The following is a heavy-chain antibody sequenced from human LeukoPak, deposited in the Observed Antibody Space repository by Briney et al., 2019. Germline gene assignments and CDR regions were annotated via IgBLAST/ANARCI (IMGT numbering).Heavy chain of an antibody. D-gene: IGHD2-15*01. J-gene: IGHJ4*02. V-gene: IGHV3-33*01. CDR3: AREGGFCFGETCRYFDY. CDR2: IWYDGSNK. CDR1: GFTFSSYG. Sequence: GGSLRLSCAASGFTFSSYGMHWVRQAPGKGLEWVAVIWYDGSNKYYADSVKGRFTISRDNSKNTLYLQMNSLRAEDTAVYYCAREGGFCFGETCRYFDYWGQGTLVTVSS.